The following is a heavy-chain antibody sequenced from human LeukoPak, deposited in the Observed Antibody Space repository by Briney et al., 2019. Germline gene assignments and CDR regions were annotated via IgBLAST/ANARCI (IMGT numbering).Heavy chain of an antibody. CDR2: IWYDGSNK. V-gene: IGHV3-33*01. CDR3: ARLDGFNY. Sequence: GRSLRLSCAASGFTFSSYGMHWVRQAPGKGLEWVAVIWYDGSNKYYADSVKGRFTISRDNAKNSLYLQMNSLRAEDTAVYYCARLDGFNYWGQGTLVTVSS. J-gene: IGHJ4*02. CDR1: GFTFSSYG. D-gene: IGHD5-24*01.